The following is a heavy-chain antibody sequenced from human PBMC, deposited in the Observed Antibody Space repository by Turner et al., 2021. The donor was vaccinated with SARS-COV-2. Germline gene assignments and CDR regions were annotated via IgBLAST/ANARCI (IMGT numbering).Heavy chain of an antibody. CDR2: IWPGDSYT. Sequence: EVQLVQSGEEVKKPGEPLKISCEGSGYTFTDFWVAWVRQMPGRGLEWMGIIWPGDSYTKYGPSFQGQVILSVDTSINTAYLQWSSLRVSDTAMYYCARIDRKPNDATDFDYWGQGTLVTVSS. CDR3: ARIDRKPNDATDFDY. D-gene: IGHD3-16*02. CDR1: GYTFTDFW. V-gene: IGHV5-51*01. J-gene: IGHJ4*02.